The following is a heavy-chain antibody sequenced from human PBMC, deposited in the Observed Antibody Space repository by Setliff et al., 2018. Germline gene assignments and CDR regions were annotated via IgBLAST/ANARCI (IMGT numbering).Heavy chain of an antibody. CDR3: ARAVDSSGYFPYWYFDL. D-gene: IGHD3-22*01. Sequence: PSETLSLTCTVSGGSIGSSFWNWIRQSPGKGLEWIGYKSNRGDTNSNPSLRSRLTMSVDTSKSQFSLNLTSVTAADTAVYFCARAVDSSGYFPYWYFDLWGRGALVPVS. CDR1: GGSIGSSF. V-gene: IGHV4-59*01. J-gene: IGHJ2*01. CDR2: KSNRGDT.